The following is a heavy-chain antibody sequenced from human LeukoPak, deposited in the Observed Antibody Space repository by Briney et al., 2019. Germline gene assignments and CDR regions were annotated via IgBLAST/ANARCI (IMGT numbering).Heavy chain of an antibody. D-gene: IGHD3-22*01. CDR2: ISGGGGST. Sequence: GGSLRLCCAASGFTFSSYAMSWVRQAPGKGLEWVSAISGGGGSTYYADSVKGRFAISRDNSKNTLYLQMNSLRAEDTAVYYSAYSPPSYSSGYRGVGSNPYWGPGNLVTVSS. V-gene: IGHV3-23*01. CDR1: GFTFSSYA. CDR3: AYSPPSYSSGYRGVGSNPY. J-gene: IGHJ4*02.